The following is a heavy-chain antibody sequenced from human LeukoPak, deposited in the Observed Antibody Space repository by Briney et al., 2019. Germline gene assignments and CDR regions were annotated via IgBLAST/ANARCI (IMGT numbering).Heavy chain of an antibody. D-gene: IGHD6-19*01. CDR2: ISYDGGNE. CDR3: ARASGWSQPYYLDH. CDR1: GFTFSGYA. J-gene: IGHJ4*02. V-gene: IGHV3-30-3*01. Sequence: GGSLRLSCAASGFTFSGYAMHWVRQTPGKGLEWMAVISYDGGNEYYADSVKGRFTISRDNSKKTLYLQMNSLRAEDTAVYYCARASGWSQPYYLDHWGQGTLVTVSS.